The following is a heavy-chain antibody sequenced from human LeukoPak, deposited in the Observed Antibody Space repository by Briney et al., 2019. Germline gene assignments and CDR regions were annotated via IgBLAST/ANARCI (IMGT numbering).Heavy chain of an antibody. J-gene: IGHJ6*03. Sequence: SVKVSCKASGGTFSSYAISWVRQAPGQGLEWIGAIIPSFGTANYAQKFQGRVTITTDESTSTAYMALSSLRSEDTAVYYYARGLVVVPAAIFNYSYYMDVWGKGTTVTVSS. D-gene: IGHD2-2*01. CDR3: ARGLVVVPAAIFNYSYYMDV. V-gene: IGHV1-69*05. CDR2: IIPSFGTA. CDR1: GGTFSSYA.